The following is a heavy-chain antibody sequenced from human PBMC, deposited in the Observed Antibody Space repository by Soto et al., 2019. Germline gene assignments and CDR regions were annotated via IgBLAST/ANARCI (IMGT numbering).Heavy chain of an antibody. V-gene: IGHV3-23*01. J-gene: IGHJ4*02. CDR1: GFTFSSYA. D-gene: IGHD3-9*01. Sequence: EVQLLESGGGLVQPGGSLRLSCAASGFTFSSYAMSWVRQAPGKGLEWFPPISGSGGGTYYADSVKGRFTISRDNSKNTLYLQMNSLRAEDTAVYYCARNSFPYYDILTGYYNYFDYWGQGTLVTVSS. CDR2: ISGSGGGT. CDR3: ARNSFPYYDILTGYYNYFDY.